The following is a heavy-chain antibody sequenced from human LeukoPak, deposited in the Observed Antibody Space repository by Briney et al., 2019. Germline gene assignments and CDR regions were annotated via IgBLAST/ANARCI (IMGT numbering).Heavy chain of an antibody. V-gene: IGHV3-21*01. CDR2: ISSSSSYI. CDR3: ARPRGNVEMATIPFDY. CDR1: GFTFSSYS. Sequence: GGSLRLSCAASGFTFSSYSMNWVRQAPGKGLEWVSSISSSSSYIYYAGSVKGRFTISRDNAKNSLYLQMNSLRAEDTAVYYCARPRGNVEMATIPFDYWGQGTLVTVSS. J-gene: IGHJ4*02. D-gene: IGHD5-24*01.